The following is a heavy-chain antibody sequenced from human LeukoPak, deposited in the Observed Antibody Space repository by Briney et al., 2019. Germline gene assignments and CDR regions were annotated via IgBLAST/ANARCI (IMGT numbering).Heavy chain of an antibody. D-gene: IGHD6-13*01. Sequence: TGGSLRLSCAASGFTFSSYSMNWVRQAPGKGLEWVSSISTSSSYIYYADSVKGRFTISRDNAKNSLYLQMNSLRAEDTAVYYCSSSWTSTSAGYWGQGTLVTVSS. CDR3: SSSWTSTSAGY. CDR1: GFTFSSYS. CDR2: ISTSSSYI. J-gene: IGHJ4*02. V-gene: IGHV3-21*01.